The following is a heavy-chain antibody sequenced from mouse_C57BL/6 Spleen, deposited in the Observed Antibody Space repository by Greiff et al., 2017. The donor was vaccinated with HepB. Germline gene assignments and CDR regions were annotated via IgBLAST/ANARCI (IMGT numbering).Heavy chain of an antibody. CDR3: ARYDYGPYYFDY. CDR1: GYTFTSYW. CDR2: FYPGSGST. Sequence: QVQLQQPGAELVKPGASVKMSCKASGYTFTSYWITWVKQRPGQGLEWIGDFYPGSGSTNYNEKFKSKATLTVDTSSSTAYMQLSSLTSEDSAVYYCARYDYGPYYFDYWGQGTTLTVSS. J-gene: IGHJ2*01. D-gene: IGHD2-4*01. V-gene: IGHV1-55*01.